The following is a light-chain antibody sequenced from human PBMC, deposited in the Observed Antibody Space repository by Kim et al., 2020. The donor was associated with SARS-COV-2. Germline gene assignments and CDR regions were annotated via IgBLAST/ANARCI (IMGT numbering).Light chain of an antibody. CDR2: DTH. CDR3: LLSYSGVVV. V-gene: IGLV7-46*01. CDR1: TGAVTFDHY. J-gene: IGLJ2*01. Sequence: PGATVTLTCGSSTGAVTFDHYPYWFQQKPGQAPRTLIYDTHHKHSWTPVRFSGSLLGGKAALTLSGAQPEDEADYFCLLSYSGVVVFGGGTKVTVL.